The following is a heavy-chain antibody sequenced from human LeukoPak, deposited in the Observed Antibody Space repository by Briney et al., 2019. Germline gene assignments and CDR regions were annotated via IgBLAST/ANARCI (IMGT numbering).Heavy chain of an antibody. CDR1: GVIVRSNY. CDR3: ARAGRDYDFWSGYYSGWFDP. J-gene: IGHJ5*02. CDR2: LYHGGST. V-gene: IGHV3-66*01. D-gene: IGHD3-3*01. Sequence: GGSLRLSCVGSGVIVRSNYMTWVRQAPGKGLEWVSILYHGGSTYYADSVKGRFSISRDTSKNTLYLQMNSLRVEDTAVYYCARAGRDYDFWSGYYSGWFDPWGQGTLVTVSS.